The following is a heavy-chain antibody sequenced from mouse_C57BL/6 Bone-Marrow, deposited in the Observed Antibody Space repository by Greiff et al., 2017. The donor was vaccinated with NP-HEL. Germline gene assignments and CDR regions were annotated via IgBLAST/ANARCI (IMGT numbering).Heavy chain of an antibody. Sequence: QVQLKESGAELVRPGASVKLSCKASGYTFTDYYINWVKQRPGQGLEWIARIYPGSGNTYYNEKFKGKATLTAEKSSSTAYMQLSSLTSEDSAVYFCARDHMTSYWGQGTLVTVSA. J-gene: IGHJ3*01. CDR2: IYPGSGNT. CDR1: GYTFTDYY. CDR3: ARDHMTSY. V-gene: IGHV1-76*01. D-gene: IGHD2-3*01.